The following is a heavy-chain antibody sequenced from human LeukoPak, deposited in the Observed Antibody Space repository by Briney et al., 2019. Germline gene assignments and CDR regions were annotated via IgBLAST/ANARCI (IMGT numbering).Heavy chain of an antibody. CDR3: ARDYSPFDY. Sequence: SETRSLTCTVSGGSISSSSYSWGWIRQPPGKGLEWIGSIYYSGSTYYNPSLKSRVTISVDTSKNQFSLKLSSVTAADTAVYYCARDYSPFDYWGQGTLVTVSS. J-gene: IGHJ4*02. CDR1: GGSISSSSYS. CDR2: IYYSGST. D-gene: IGHD2-15*01. V-gene: IGHV4-39*01.